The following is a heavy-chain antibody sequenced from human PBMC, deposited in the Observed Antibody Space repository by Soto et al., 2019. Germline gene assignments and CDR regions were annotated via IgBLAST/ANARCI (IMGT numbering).Heavy chain of an antibody. J-gene: IGHJ4*02. D-gene: IGHD5-18*01. CDR1: GFTFSSDG. Sequence: QAQLVDSGGGVVQPGRSLRLSCAASGFTFSSDGMHWVRQDPGTGLEWVAVISYDGGLQHYADSVKGRFTISRDNSKNMVLLQMNSLRAEDTAVYYCVSDRGYGHASVPYSWGQGTLVSVSS. CDR3: VSDRGYGHASVPYS. V-gene: IGHV3-30*03. CDR2: ISYDGGLQ.